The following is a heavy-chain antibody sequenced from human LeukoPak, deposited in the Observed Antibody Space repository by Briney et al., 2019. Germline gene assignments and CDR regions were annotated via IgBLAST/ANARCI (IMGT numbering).Heavy chain of an antibody. CDR1: GFTFSSYA. D-gene: IGHD6-13*01. CDR3: AASTSWFNYFDY. J-gene: IGHJ4*02. V-gene: IGHV3-23*01. CDR2: ISGSGGRT. Sequence: GGSLRLSCAASGFTFSSYAMSWVRQAPGKGLEWVSVISGSGGRTYYAVSVKGRFTVSRDNSKNTLYPQMNSLRAEDTAVYYCAASTSWFNYFDYWGQGTLVTVSS.